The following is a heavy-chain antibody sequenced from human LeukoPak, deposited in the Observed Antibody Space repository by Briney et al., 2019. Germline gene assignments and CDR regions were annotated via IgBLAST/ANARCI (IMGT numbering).Heavy chain of an antibody. Sequence: GGSLRLSCAAPGFTFSSYAMHWVRQAPGKGLEWVAVISYDGSNKYYADSVKGRFTISRDNSKNTLYLQMNSLRAEDTAVYYCARDLVTIFGVAGFDYWGQGTLVTVSS. CDR2: ISYDGSNK. V-gene: IGHV3-30-3*01. J-gene: IGHJ4*02. D-gene: IGHD3-3*01. CDR3: ARDLVTIFGVAGFDY. CDR1: GFTFSSYA.